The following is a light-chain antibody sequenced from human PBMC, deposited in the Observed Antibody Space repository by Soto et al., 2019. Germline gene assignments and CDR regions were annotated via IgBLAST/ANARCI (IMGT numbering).Light chain of an antibody. J-gene: IGKJ4*01. CDR3: QQFNTYPHFLT. CDR1: QDINSA. CDR2: DAS. Sequence: AIQLAQSPSSLSASVGDRVTITCRASQDINSALAWYQQRPEKAPELLIYDASILESGVPSRFSGSGSGTEFSLTISSLQPEDSATYYCQQFNTYPHFLTCGGGTKVEIE. V-gene: IGKV1-13*02.